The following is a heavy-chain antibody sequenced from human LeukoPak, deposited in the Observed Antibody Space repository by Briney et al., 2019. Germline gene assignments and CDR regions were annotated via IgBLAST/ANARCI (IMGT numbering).Heavy chain of an antibody. CDR3: ARDLVGGSLPHFDY. D-gene: IGHD1-26*01. J-gene: IGHJ4*02. Sequence: PSETLSLTCAVSGGSISSSSYYWGWIRQPPGKGLEWIGNIYYSGSTYYNPSLKSRVTISVDTSKNQFSLKLSSVTAADTAVYYCARDLVGGSLPHFDYWGQGTLVTVSS. CDR2: IYYSGST. CDR1: GGSISSSSYY. V-gene: IGHV4-39*07.